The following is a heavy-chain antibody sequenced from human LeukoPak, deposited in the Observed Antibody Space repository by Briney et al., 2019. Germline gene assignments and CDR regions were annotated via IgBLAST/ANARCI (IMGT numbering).Heavy chain of an antibody. V-gene: IGHV1-18*01. D-gene: IGHD3-9*01. CDR2: ISAYNGNT. CDR3: ARVPPLTGYYTGKLDY. Sequence: ASVKVSCKASGYTFTSYGISWVRQAPGQGLEWKGWISAYNGNTNYAQKLQGRVTMTTDTSTSTAYMELRSLRSDDTAVYYCARVPPLTGYYTGKLDYWGQGTLVTVSS. CDR1: GYTFTSYG. J-gene: IGHJ4*02.